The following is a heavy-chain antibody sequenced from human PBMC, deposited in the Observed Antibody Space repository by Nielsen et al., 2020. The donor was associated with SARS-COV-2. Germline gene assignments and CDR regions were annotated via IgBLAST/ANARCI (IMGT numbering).Heavy chain of an antibody. V-gene: IGHV3-49*04. CDR1: GFTFGDYT. D-gene: IGHD6-19*01. CDR2: IRSRANGGRT. CDR3: ASKPTDKRSGWFRAVGY. Sequence: GGSLRLSCRTSGFTFGDYTMGWVRQAPGKGMEWVGFIRSRANGGRTEYAASVKGRFTISRDDSKNIVYLQMNSLETEDTAVYYCASKPTDKRSGWFRAVGYWGQGILVTVSS. J-gene: IGHJ4*02.